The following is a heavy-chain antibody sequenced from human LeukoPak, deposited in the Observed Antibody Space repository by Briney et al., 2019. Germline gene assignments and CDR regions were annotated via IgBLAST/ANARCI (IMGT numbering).Heavy chain of an antibody. CDR1: GFTFSDYS. Sequence: GGSLRLSCAGSGFTFSDYSMNWVRQAPGKGLEWVSYISSGSATVYYADSVKGRFTISRDNAKNSLYLQMNSLRVDDTAIYYCAKDHANTPVVTNWGQGILVSVSS. J-gene: IGHJ4*02. D-gene: IGHD2-21*02. CDR3: AKDHANTPVVTN. CDR2: ISSGSATV. V-gene: IGHV3-48*01.